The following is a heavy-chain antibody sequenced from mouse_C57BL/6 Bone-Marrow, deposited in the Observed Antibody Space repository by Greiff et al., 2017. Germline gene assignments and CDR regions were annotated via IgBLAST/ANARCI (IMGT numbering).Heavy chain of an antibody. Sequence: VQLQQSGPELVKPGASVQISCKASGYTFTDYYMNWVKQSHGKSLEWIGDINPNNGGTSYNQKFKGKATLTVDKSSSTAYMELRSLTSEDSAVYYCARHPYTTVLDYWGQGTTLTVSS. V-gene: IGHV1-26*01. CDR3: ARHPYTTVLDY. CDR2: INPNNGGT. D-gene: IGHD1-1*01. J-gene: IGHJ2*01. CDR1: GYTFTDYY.